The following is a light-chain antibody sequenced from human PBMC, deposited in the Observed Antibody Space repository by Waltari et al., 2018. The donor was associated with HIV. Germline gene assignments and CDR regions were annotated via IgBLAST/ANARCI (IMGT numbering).Light chain of an antibody. CDR1: SGGIGSTH. J-gene: IGLJ2*01. CDR2: EDS. CDR3: QSYDGTTVV. Sequence: NFILTQSPSVSESPGKTVTISCTRSSGGIGSTHIQGYQQRPGRSPDTVIYEDSQRPSGVPNRVSGSVDSSSNSASLTISGLKTEDEADYFCQSYDGTTVVFGGGTRLTVL. V-gene: IGLV6-57*01.